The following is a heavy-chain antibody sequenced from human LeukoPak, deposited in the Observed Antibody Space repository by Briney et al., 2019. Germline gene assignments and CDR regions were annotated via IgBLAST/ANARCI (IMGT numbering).Heavy chain of an antibody. CDR3: AKGTYYDFWSGEDAFDI. CDR2: IKKDVDEK. CDR1: GFTFSSHW. D-gene: IGHD3-3*01. V-gene: IGHV3-7*01. Sequence: GGSLRLSCAASGFTFSSHWMTWIRRAPGKGLEWVASIKKDVDEKYYVDSVKGRFTISRDNSKNTLYLQMNSLRAEDTAVYYCAKGTYYDFWSGEDAFDIWGQGTMVTVSS. J-gene: IGHJ3*02.